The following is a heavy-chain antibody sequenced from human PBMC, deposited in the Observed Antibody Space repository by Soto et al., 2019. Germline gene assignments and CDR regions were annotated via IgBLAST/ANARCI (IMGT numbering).Heavy chain of an antibody. CDR3: ARAGKYYYGSGSPYYYGMDV. V-gene: IGHV1-18*04. D-gene: IGHD3-10*01. J-gene: IGHJ6*02. CDR1: GYTFTSYG. CDR2: ISGYNGNT. Sequence: QVQLVQSGAEVKKPGASVKVSCKASGYTFTSYGVSWVRQAPGQGLEWMGWISGYNGNTNYAQKPQGRVTMTTDTSTSTAYMELRSLRSDDTAVYYCARAGKYYYGSGSPYYYGMDVWGQGITVTVSS.